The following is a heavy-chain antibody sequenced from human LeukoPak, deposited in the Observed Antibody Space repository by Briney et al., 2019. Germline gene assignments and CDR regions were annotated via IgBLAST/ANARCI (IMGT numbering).Heavy chain of an antibody. CDR1: GFTFSNYG. Sequence: GGSLRLSCAASGFTFSNYGMSWVRQAPGKGLEWVSAISGSGGSTYYADSVKGHFTISRDNSKNTLYLQMNSLRAEDTAIYFCAKGSGNGYGSGPFDYWGQGTLVTVSS. D-gene: IGHD3-10*01. CDR3: AKGSGNGYGSGPFDY. J-gene: IGHJ4*02. CDR2: ISGSGGST. V-gene: IGHV3-23*01.